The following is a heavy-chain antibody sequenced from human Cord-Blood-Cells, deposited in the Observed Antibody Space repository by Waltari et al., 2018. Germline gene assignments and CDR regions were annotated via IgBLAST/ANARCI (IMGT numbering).Heavy chain of an antibody. D-gene: IGHD2-2*01. V-gene: IGHV2-5*02. CDR1: GFSHTTSGVG. J-gene: IGHJ2*01. CDR3: ARPTFYCSSTSCYWYFDL. CDR2: LYWDDDK. Sequence: QITLKESGPTLVNPTQTLTLTCTFSGFSHTTSGVGVGWIRHPPGKALEWLALLYWDDDKRYSPSLKSRLTITKDTSKNQVVLTMTNMDPVDTATYYCARPTFYCSSTSCYWYFDLWGRGTLVTVSS.